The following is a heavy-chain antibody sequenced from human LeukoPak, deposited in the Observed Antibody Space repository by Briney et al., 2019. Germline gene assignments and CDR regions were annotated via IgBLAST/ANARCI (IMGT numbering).Heavy chain of an antibody. CDR2: VSTSGTT. CDR3: ASVAAYYYDSSGYPTTVRTYDAFDI. Sequence: SETLSLTCTVSGDSITSGSYYWTWIRQPAGKGLEWIGRVSTSGTTNYNPSLKSRLTISVDTSKNQFSLKLSSVTAADTAVYYCASVAAYYYDSSGYPTTVRTYDAFDIWGQGTMVTVSS. CDR1: GDSITSGSYY. J-gene: IGHJ3*02. V-gene: IGHV4-61*02. D-gene: IGHD3-22*01.